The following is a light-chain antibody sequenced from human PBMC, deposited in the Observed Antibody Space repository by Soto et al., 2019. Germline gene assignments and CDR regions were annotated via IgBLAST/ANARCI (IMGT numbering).Light chain of an antibody. CDR1: QSVGRL. J-gene: IGKJ2*01. CDR3: QQYNVYPYA. Sequence: DIQMTQSPSILSASVGDRVTFTCRASQSVGRLVAWYQQRPGKAPNLLIYKASTLESGVTSRFSGSGSGTEFALSVSGLQPEDFATYYCQQYNVYPYAFGQGTELEI. CDR2: KAS. V-gene: IGKV1-5*03.